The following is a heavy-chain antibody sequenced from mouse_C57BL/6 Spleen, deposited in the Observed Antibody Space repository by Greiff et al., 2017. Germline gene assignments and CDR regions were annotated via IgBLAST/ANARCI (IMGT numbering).Heavy chain of an antibody. CDR1: GYTFTTYP. CDR2: FHPYNDDT. J-gene: IGHJ3*01. CDR3: ARKDYDGAWFAY. V-gene: IGHV1-47*01. Sequence: QVQLKESGAELVKPGASVKMSCKASGYTFTTYPIEWMKQNHGKSLEWIGNFHPYNDDTKYNEKFKGKATLTVEKSSSTVYLELSRLTSDDSAVYYCARKDYDGAWFAYWGQGTLVTVSA. D-gene: IGHD2-4*01.